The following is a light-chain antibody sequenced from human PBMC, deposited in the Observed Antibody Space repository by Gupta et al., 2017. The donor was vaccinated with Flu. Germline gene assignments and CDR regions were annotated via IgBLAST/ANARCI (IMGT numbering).Light chain of an antibody. CDR1: QTVSSTY. CDR2: AAS. J-gene: IGKJ3*01. CDR3: QQYQTSPVT. V-gene: IGKV3-20*01. Sequence: EVVLTQSPGTLSLSPGERATLSCRASQTVSSTYLAWYQQKVGQAPRLLIYAASSRATGIPDRFSGSGSGTDFTLTISRLEPEDSAVYYCQQYQTSPVTFGPGTKVDIK.